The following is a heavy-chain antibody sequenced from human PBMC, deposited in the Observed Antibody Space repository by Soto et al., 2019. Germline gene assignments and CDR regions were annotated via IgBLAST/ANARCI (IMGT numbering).Heavy chain of an antibody. J-gene: IGHJ4*01. CDR2: IKSETDGGTT. Sequence: GGSLRLSCAASGSTFTNAGINWVRQAPGKGLEWVGRIKSETDGGTTDYAEPVKGRFAISRDDSNNMVYLQMNSLKIEDTAVYYCTTDSYSTIIIVRFDYWGHGTLVTVSS. V-gene: IGHV3-15*07. CDR1: GSTFTNAG. D-gene: IGHD3-22*01. CDR3: TTDSYSTIIIVRFDY.